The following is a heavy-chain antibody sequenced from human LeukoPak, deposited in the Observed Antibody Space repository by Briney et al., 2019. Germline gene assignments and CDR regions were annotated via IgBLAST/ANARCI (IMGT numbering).Heavy chain of an antibody. D-gene: IGHD2-2*01. CDR2: IYPGDSDT. Sequence: GESLKISCKGSGYSFTSYWIGWVRQMPGKGLEWMGIIYPGDSDTRYSPSFQGQVTISADKSISTAYLQWSSLTASDTAMYYCARLRYAGYCSSTSCRDPNWFDPWGQGTLVTVSS. CDR3: ARLRYAGYCSSTSCRDPNWFDP. CDR1: GYSFTSYW. V-gene: IGHV5-51*01. J-gene: IGHJ5*02.